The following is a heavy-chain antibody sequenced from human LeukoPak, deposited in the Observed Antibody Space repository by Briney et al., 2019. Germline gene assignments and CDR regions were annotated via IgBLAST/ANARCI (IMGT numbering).Heavy chain of an antibody. J-gene: IGHJ3*02. Sequence: GGSLRLSCAASGFTFSSYSMNWVRQAPGKGLEWVSYISSSSSTIYYADSVKGRFTISRDNAKNSLYLQMNSLRAEGTAVYYCARGGPTVVTLDAFDIWGQGTMVTVSS. V-gene: IGHV3-48*01. CDR1: GFTFSSYS. CDR3: ARGGPTVVTLDAFDI. CDR2: ISSSSSTI. D-gene: IGHD4-23*01.